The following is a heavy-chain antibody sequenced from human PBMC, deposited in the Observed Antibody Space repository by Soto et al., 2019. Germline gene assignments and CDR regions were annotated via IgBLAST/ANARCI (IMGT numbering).Heavy chain of an antibody. CDR3: ARGGSGSYYLYYYYGMDV. J-gene: IGHJ6*02. CDR2: ISYDGSNK. V-gene: IGHV3-30-3*01. Sequence: GGSLRLSCAASGFTFSSYAMHWVRQAPGKGLEWVAVISYDGSNKYYADSVKGRFTISRDNSKNTLYLQMNSLRAEDTAVYYCARGGSGSYYLYYYYGMDVWGQGTTVTVSS. CDR1: GFTFSSYA. D-gene: IGHD3-10*01.